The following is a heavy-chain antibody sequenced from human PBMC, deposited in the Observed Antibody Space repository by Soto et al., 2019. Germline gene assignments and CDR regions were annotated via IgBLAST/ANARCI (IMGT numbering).Heavy chain of an antibody. J-gene: IGHJ1*01. V-gene: IGHV3-23*01. D-gene: IGHD3-3*01. CDR2: ISGSGGST. Sequence: HPGGSLRLSCAASGFTFSSYAMSWVRQAPGKGLEWVSAISGSGGSTYYADSVKGRFTISRDNSKNTLYLQMNSLRAEDTAVYYCAKDGTYYDFWSGYSQTDSPIFWGQGTLVTVSS. CDR3: AKDGTYYDFWSGYSQTDSPIF. CDR1: GFTFSSYA.